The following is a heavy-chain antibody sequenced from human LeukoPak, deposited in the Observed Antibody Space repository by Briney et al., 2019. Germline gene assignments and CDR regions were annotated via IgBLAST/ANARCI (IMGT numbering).Heavy chain of an antibody. Sequence: GGSLRLSCAASGFTFRNYWMHWVRQAPGKGLVWVSRINSDGSSTSYADSVKGRFTISRDNAKNTLNLQMNSRRVEDTAVYYCARDLPRPAYSGYVFDYWGQGTLVTVSS. CDR1: GFTFRNYW. D-gene: IGHD5-12*01. V-gene: IGHV3-74*01. CDR3: ARDLPRPAYSGYVFDY. CDR2: INSDGSST. J-gene: IGHJ4*02.